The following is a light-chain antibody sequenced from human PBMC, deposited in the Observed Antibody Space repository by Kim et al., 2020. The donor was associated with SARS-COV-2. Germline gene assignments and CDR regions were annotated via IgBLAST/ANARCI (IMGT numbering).Light chain of an antibody. CDR2: QDT. Sequence: SYELTQPPSVSVSPGQTASITCSGDKLGDKNAYWYQQKPGQSPVLVIYQDTKRPSGIPELFSGSNSGNTATLTISGTQAMDEADYYCQAWDSSHWVFGGGTQLTVL. J-gene: IGLJ3*02. CDR3: QAWDSSHWV. V-gene: IGLV3-1*01. CDR1: KLGDKN.